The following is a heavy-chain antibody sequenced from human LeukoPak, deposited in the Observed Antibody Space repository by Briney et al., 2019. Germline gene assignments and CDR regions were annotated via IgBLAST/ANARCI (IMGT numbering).Heavy chain of an antibody. J-gene: IGHJ3*02. CDR1: GFTFSNFG. CDR2: IWYDGSNK. Sequence: GGSLRLSCAASGFTFSNFGMHWVRQAPGKGLEWVAVIWYDGSNKYYADSVKGRFTISRDNSKNTLYLQMNSLRAEDTAVYYCARGSGSYFNAFDIWGQGTMVTVSS. V-gene: IGHV3-33*01. D-gene: IGHD3-10*01. CDR3: ARGSGSYFNAFDI.